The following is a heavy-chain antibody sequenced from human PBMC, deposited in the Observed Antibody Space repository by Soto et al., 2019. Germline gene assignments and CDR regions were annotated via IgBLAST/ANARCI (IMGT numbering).Heavy chain of an antibody. V-gene: IGHV1-69*13. D-gene: IGHD2-15*01. J-gene: IGHJ6*02. CDR2: IIPIFGTA. Sequence: VKVSCTASGGTFSSYAISWVRQDPGQGLEWMGGIIPIFGTANYAQKFQGRVTITADKSTSTAYMELSSLRSEDTAVYYCARKVVVAAATPPGYYYYGMDVWGQGTTVNVSS. CDR1: GGTFSSYA. CDR3: ARKVVVAAATPPGYYYYGMDV.